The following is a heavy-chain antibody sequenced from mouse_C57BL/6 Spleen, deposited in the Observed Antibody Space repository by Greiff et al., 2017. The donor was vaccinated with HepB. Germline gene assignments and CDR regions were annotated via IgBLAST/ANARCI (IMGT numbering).Heavy chain of an antibody. V-gene: IGHV1-55*01. Sequence: VQLQQSGAELVKPGASVKMSCKASGYTFTSYWITWVKQRPGQGLEWIGDIYPGSGSTNYNEKFKSKATLTVDTSSSTAYMQLSSLTSEDSAVYYCARGGHYDYDVDAMDYWGQGTSVTVSS. CDR2: IYPGSGST. D-gene: IGHD2-4*01. CDR3: ARGGHYDYDVDAMDY. CDR1: GYTFTSYW. J-gene: IGHJ4*01.